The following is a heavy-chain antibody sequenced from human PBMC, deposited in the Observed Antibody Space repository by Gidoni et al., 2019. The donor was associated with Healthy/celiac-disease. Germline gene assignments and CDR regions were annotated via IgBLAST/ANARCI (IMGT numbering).Heavy chain of an antibody. J-gene: IGHJ6*02. Sequence: QVQLVQSGAEVKKPGSSVKVSCKASGGTFSSYAISWVRQAPGQGLEWMGGIIPIFGTANYAQKFQGRVTITADESTSTAYMELSSLRSEDTAVYYCARVDGSGSFKSGVFIMDVWGQGTTVTVSS. CDR2: IIPIFGTA. CDR1: GGTFSSYA. CDR3: ARVDGSGSFKSGVFIMDV. V-gene: IGHV1-69*01. D-gene: IGHD3-10*01.